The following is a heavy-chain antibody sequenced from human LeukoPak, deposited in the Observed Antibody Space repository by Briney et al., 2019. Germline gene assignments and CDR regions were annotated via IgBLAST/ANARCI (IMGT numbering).Heavy chain of an antibody. Sequence: GESLKISCKGSGYSFTSYWIGWVRQMPGKGLGWMGIIYPGDSDTRYSPSFQGQVTISAAKSISTAHLQWSSLKASATAMYYCARHRYSGSYVSAFDIWGQATMVTVPS. CDR2: IYPGDSDT. CDR3: ARHRYSGSYVSAFDI. CDR1: GYSFTSYW. D-gene: IGHD1-26*01. V-gene: IGHV5-51*01. J-gene: IGHJ3*02.